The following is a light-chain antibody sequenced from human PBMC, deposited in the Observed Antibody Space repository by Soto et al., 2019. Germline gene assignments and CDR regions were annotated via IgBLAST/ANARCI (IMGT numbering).Light chain of an antibody. V-gene: IGLV2-14*01. CDR3: SSRTSTSTRV. Sequence: QSVLTQPASVSGSPGQSITISCTGTTSDVGGYNSVSWYQQHPGKAPELMIYDVSNRPSGISYRFSGSKSGNMASLTISGLQAEDEADYYCSSRTSTSTRVFGTGTKLTVL. CDR1: TSDVGGYNS. CDR2: DVS. J-gene: IGLJ1*01.